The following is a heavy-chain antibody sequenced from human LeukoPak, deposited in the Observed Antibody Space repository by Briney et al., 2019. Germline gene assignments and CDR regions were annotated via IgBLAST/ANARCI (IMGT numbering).Heavy chain of an antibody. CDR1: GFTFSNYA. V-gene: IGHV3-23*01. J-gene: IGHJ4*02. Sequence: GGSLRLSCAGSGFTFSNYAMSWVRQAPGKGLEWVSGITGSGSSTYYADSVKGRFTISRDNSKNTLYLQMNSLRAEDTAVYYCARDPPYSGSHASATYIDYWGQGTLVTVSS. D-gene: IGHD6-6*01. CDR3: ARDPPYSGSHASATYIDY. CDR2: ITGSGSST.